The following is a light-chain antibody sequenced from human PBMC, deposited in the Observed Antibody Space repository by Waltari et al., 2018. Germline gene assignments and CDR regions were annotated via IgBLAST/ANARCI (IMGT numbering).Light chain of an antibody. Sequence: DIVLSQSPDSLSLSLGERATINFKSRQSLLYSSNNRKYLAWYQQKPGQPPKLLIHGASTLDSGVPDRFSGSGSGTDFTLTISSLQAEDVAIYYCQQYYSAPYTFGRGTKLEIK. J-gene: IGKJ2*01. CDR1: QSLLYSSNNRKY. CDR2: GAS. V-gene: IGKV4-1*01. CDR3: QQYYSAPYT.